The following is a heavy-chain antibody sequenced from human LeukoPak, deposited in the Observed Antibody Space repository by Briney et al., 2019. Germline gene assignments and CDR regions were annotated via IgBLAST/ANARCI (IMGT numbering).Heavy chain of an antibody. D-gene: IGHD5-12*01. CDR2: INPNSRGT. V-gene: IGHV1-2*02. J-gene: IGHJ5*02. Sequence: RVASVKVSCKASGYTFTGYYMHGVRQAPGQGLDWMGWINPNSRGTNYAQKFQGRVTMTRDTSISTAYMELSRLRSDDTAVYYCAREVLYSGYDMESSLRGSLDPWGQGTLVTVSS. CDR1: GYTFTGYY. CDR3: AREVLYSGYDMESSLRGSLDP.